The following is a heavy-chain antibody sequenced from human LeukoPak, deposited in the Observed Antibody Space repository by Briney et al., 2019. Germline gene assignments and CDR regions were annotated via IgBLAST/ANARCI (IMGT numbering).Heavy chain of an antibody. CDR2: ISSDGSLT. CDR1: TITFSNSE. Sequence: PGGSLRLSCAASTITFSNSEMNWVRQAPGRGLEWVSYISSDGSLTYYADSVKGRFTISRDNAKKSLYLQMNSLRAEDTAIYYCAKDLAYWGQGTLVTVSS. V-gene: IGHV3-48*03. CDR3: AKDLAY. J-gene: IGHJ4*02.